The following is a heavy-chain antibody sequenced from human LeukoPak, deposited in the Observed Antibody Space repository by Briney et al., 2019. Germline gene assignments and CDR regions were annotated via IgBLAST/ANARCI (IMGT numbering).Heavy chain of an antibody. V-gene: IGHV4-59*08. CDR2: IYYSGST. CDR3: ARGLYYYESSDYYGAFDI. CDR1: GGSISSYY. J-gene: IGHJ3*02. Sequence: SETLSLTCTVSGGSISSYYWSWIRQPPGKGLEWIGYIYYSGSTNYNPSLKSRVTISVKTSKNQFSLKLSSVTAADTAVYYCARGLYYYESSDYYGAFDIWGQGTMVTVSS. D-gene: IGHD3-22*01.